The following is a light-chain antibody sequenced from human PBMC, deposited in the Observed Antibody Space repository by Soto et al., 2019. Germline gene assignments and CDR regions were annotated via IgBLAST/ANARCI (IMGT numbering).Light chain of an antibody. J-gene: IGKJ1*01. CDR1: QSISSSY. V-gene: IGKV3-20*01. CDR3: QQYGSSSWT. Sequence: EIVFTQSPSTLSVSPGERATLSCRASQSISSSYLAWYQQRPGQAPRLLIYGASSRATGIPDRFSGSGSGTEFTLTISRLEPEDFAVYYCQQYGSSSWTFGQGTKVDIK. CDR2: GAS.